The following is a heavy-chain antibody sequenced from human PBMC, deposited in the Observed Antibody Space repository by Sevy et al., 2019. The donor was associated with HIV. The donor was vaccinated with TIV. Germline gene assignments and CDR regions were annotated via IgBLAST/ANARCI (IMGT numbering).Heavy chain of an antibody. D-gene: IGHD2-2*01. CDR3: ARDRVVPAAIIQHYYYYMDV. J-gene: IGHJ6*03. CDR1: GFTFSSYS. CDR2: ISSRSSTI. Sequence: GGSLRLSCAASGFTFSSYSMNWVRQAPGKGLEWVSYISSRSSTIYYADSVKGRFTISRDNAKNSLYLQMNSLRAEDTAAHYCARDRVVPAAIIQHYYYYMDVWGQGTTVTVSS. V-gene: IGHV3-48*01.